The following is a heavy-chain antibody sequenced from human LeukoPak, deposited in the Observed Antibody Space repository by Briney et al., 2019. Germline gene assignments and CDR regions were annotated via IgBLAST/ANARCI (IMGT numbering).Heavy chain of an antibody. Sequence: GGSLRLSCAASGFTFRSYAMHWVRQAPGKGLEWVAAISYDGSNKYYADSVKGRFTISRDSSKNTLYLQMNSLRAEDTAVYYCARRGDDSTSYYYFDYWGQGTLVTVSS. CDR3: ARRGDDSTSYYYFDY. V-gene: IGHV3-30-3*01. J-gene: IGHJ4*02. CDR2: ISYDGSNK. D-gene: IGHD3-22*01. CDR1: GFTFRSYA.